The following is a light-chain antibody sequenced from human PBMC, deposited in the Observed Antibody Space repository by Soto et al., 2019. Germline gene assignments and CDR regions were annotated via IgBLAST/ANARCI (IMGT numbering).Light chain of an antibody. V-gene: IGKV3D-20*02. CDR1: QSVSSGY. CDR3: QHRSNWPPIT. J-gene: IGKJ5*01. Sequence: EIVMTQSPATLSVSPGEIATLSCSASQSVSSGYLAWYQQKPGQAPRLLIYDAYIRATGIPPRFSGSGSGTDFTLTISSLEPEDFAVYYCQHRSNWPPITFGQGTRLEIK. CDR2: DAY.